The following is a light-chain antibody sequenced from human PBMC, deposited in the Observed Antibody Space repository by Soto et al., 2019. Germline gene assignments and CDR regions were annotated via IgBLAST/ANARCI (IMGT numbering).Light chain of an antibody. CDR1: QTVSNF. CDR2: DAS. J-gene: IGKJ4*01. V-gene: IGKV3-11*01. CDR3: QQRSNWPLT. Sequence: IVLTQSPATLSLSPGEGATLSCRASQTVSNFLAWYQQKPGQAPRLLIYDASKKATGIPARFSGSGSGTDFTLTISSLEPEDFAVYYCQQRSNWPLTFGGGTKVDIK.